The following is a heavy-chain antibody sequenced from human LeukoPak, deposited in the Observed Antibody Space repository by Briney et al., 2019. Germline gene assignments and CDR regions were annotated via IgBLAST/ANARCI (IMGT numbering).Heavy chain of an antibody. CDR1: GYTFTSYY. V-gene: IGHV1-46*01. CDR3: ARAVPQLAYCGGDCQGAFDI. Sequence: ASVKVSCKASGYTFTSYYMHWVRQAPGQGLEWMGIINPSGGSTSYAQKFQGRVTMTRDMSTSTDYMELSSLRSEDTAVYYCARAVPQLAYCGGDCQGAFDIWGQGTMVTVSS. CDR2: INPSGGST. J-gene: IGHJ3*02. D-gene: IGHD2-21*02.